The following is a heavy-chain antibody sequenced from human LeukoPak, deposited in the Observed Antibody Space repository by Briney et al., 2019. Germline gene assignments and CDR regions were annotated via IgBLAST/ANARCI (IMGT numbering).Heavy chain of an antibody. CDR2: IRFDGSSK. CDR3: AKPSGNCVDY. D-gene: IGHD1-26*01. Sequence: GGSLRLSCGASGFSFSDYAMHWVRQAPGKGLEWVAFIRFDGSSKDYADSVKGRFTISRDNSKSTLFLQMNSLRPEDTGVYFCAKPSGNCVDYWGQGTLVTVSS. J-gene: IGHJ4*02. CDR1: GFSFSDYA. V-gene: IGHV3-30*02.